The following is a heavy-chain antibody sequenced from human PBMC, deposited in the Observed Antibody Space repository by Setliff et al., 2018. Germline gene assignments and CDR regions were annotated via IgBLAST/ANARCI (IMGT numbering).Heavy chain of an antibody. CDR1: GYTFTGYA. CDR2: INAGNGNT. J-gene: IGHJ4*02. D-gene: IGHD3-22*01. CDR3: ARAPTYYDSSGYYLDY. Sequence: ASVKVSCKASGYTFTGYAMHWVRQAPGQRLEWMGWINAGNGNTKYSQKFQGRVTITRDTSASTAYMELSSLRSEDTAVYYCARAPTYYDSSGYYLDYWGQGTLVTVSS. V-gene: IGHV1-3*01.